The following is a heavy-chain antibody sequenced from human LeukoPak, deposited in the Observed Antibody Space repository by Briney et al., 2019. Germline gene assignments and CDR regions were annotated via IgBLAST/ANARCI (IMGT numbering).Heavy chain of an antibody. J-gene: IGHJ5*02. D-gene: IGHD6-13*01. CDR3: AKPRPSYSSSWYDH. CDR1: GFTFSSYG. Sequence: PGGSLRLSCAASGFTFSSYGMHWVRQAPGKGLEWVAVISSDGSNKNYADSVKGRFTISRDNSKNTLYLQMNSLRAEDTAVYYCAKPRPSYSSSWYDHWGQGTLVTVSS. CDR2: ISSDGSNK. V-gene: IGHV3-30*18.